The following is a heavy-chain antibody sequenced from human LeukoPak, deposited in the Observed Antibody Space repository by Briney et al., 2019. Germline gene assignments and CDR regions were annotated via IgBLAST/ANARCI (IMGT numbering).Heavy chain of an antibody. J-gene: IGHJ3*02. V-gene: IGHV1-2*02. Sequence: AAVKVSCKASGYTFTGYYIHWVRQAPGQGLEWMGWINPNSGGTKYAQRFQGRVTMTRDTSISTAYMELSRLRSDDTAVYYCAIYNSGSYERGGLFDAFDIWGQGTMVTVSS. CDR1: GYTFTGYY. CDR3: AIYNSGSYERGGLFDAFDI. CDR2: INPNSGGT. D-gene: IGHD1-26*01.